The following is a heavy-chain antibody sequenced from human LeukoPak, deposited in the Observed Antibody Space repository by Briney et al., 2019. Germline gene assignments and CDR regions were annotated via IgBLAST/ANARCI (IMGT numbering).Heavy chain of an antibody. CDR1: VGSIGGYY. J-gene: IGHJ4*02. CDR3: ARHSSSWRFDY. Sequence: SETLSLTCTVSVGSIGGYYWSWIRKPQGKGLEWIGYIYYSGSTNYNPSLKSRVTISVDTSKNQFSLKLSSVTAADTAVYYCARHSSSWRFDYWGQGTLVTVSS. D-gene: IGHD6-13*01. V-gene: IGHV4-59*08. CDR2: IYYSGST.